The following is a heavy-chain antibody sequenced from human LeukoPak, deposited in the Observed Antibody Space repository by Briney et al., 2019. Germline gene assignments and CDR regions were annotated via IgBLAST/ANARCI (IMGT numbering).Heavy chain of an antibody. CDR1: GYTFTSYA. CDR2: INAGNGNT. V-gene: IGHV1-3*01. D-gene: IGHD3-22*01. J-gene: IGHJ3*02. CDR3: ARGSYDSSGYYFDAFDI. Sequence: ASVKVSCKASGYTFTSYAMHWVRQAPGQRLEWMGWINAGNGNTKYSQKFQGRVTITRDTSASTAYMELSSLRSEDTAVYYCARGSYDSSGYYFDAFDIWGQGTMVTVSS.